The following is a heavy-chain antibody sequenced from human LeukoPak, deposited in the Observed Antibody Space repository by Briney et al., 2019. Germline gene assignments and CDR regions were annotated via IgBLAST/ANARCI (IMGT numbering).Heavy chain of an antibody. J-gene: IGHJ4*02. CDR3: ARSYYYDSGFDY. CDR2: MNPNSGNT. Sequence: ASVKVSCKASGYTFTSYDINWVRQATGQGREWMGWMNPNSGNTGYAQKFQGRVTMTRNTSISTAYMELSSLRSEDTAVYYCARSYYYDSGFDYWGQGTLVTVSS. CDR1: GYTFTSYD. V-gene: IGHV1-8*01. D-gene: IGHD3-22*01.